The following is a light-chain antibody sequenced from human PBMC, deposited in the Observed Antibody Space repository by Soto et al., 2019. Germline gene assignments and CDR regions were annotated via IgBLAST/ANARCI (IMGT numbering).Light chain of an antibody. Sequence: EIIMTQSPATLSVSPGERATLSCRASQSVNSNLAWYQQKPGQAPRLLIYDASTRASGIPARFSGSGSGTEFTLTISSLQSEDFVVYYCQQYNNWPPGYNFGQGTKLEIK. CDR3: QQYNNWPPGYN. J-gene: IGKJ2*01. CDR1: QSVNSN. CDR2: DAS. V-gene: IGKV3D-15*01.